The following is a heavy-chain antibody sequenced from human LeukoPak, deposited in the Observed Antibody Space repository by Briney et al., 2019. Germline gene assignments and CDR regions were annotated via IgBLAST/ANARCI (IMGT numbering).Heavy chain of an antibody. CDR3: ARDHDGKDY. CDR2: INQDGGDK. J-gene: IGHJ4*02. V-gene: IGHV3-7*01. CDR1: GFTFSRYW. Sequence: GGSLRLSCAASGFTFSRYWMSWVRQAPGKGLEWVANINQDGGDKYHADSVKGRFTISRDNAKNSLCLQMNSLRAEDTAVYYCARDHDGKDYWGQGTLVTVSS.